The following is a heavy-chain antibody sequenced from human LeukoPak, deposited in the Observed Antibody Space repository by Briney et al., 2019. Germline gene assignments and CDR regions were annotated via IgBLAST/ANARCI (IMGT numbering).Heavy chain of an antibody. CDR3: ARVDYYDSSAFYSSFDY. CDR2: INHSGST. CDR1: GGSFSGYY. Sequence: SETLSLTCAVYGGSFSGYYWSGIRQPPGKGLEWIGEINHSGSTNYNPSLKSRVTISVDTSKNQFSLKLSSVTAADTAVYFCARVDYYDSSAFYSSFDYWGQGTLVTVSS. D-gene: IGHD3-22*01. V-gene: IGHV4-34*01. J-gene: IGHJ4*02.